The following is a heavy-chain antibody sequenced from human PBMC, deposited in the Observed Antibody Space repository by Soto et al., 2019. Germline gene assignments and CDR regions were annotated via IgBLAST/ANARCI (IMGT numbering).Heavy chain of an antibody. CDR2: IIPIFGTA. J-gene: IGHJ4*02. Sequence: SVKVSCKASGGTFSSYAISWVRQAPGQGLEWMGGIIPIFGTANYAQKFQGRVTITADKSTSTAYMELSSLRSEDTAVYYCAKVGDDYGDLYFDYWGQGTLVTVSS. CDR3: AKVGDDYGDLYFDY. CDR1: GGTFSSYA. V-gene: IGHV1-69*06. D-gene: IGHD4-17*01.